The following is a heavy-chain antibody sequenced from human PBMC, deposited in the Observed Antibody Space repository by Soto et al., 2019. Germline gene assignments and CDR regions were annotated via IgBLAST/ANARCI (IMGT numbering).Heavy chain of an antibody. J-gene: IGHJ6*02. V-gene: IGHV1-18*01. Sequence: QAQLVQSGAEVTKPGASVKVSCKASGYTLTSYGISWVRQAPGQGLEWMGWISAYNGDTNYAQSLQVRVTMTTDTSTTTAYMELRSLRSDDTAVYYCATTIGYSYYYYGMDVWGQGTTVTVSS. D-gene: IGHD5-12*01. CDR2: ISAYNGDT. CDR1: GYTLTSYG. CDR3: ATTIGYSYYYYGMDV.